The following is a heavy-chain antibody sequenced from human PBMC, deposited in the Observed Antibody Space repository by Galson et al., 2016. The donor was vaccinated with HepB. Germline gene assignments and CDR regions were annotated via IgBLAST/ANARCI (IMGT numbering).Heavy chain of an antibody. CDR1: GLTFRSYA. CDR3: ARDADIVKVPAAIRADY. V-gene: IGHV3-30*04. Sequence: SLRLSCAASGLTFRSYAMHWVRQAPGKGLAWVAVISYDGSNKYYADSVKGRFTISRDNSKNTLYLQMTRRRANDTAVYYCARDADIVKVPAAIRADYWGQGTLVTVSS. J-gene: IGHJ4*02. CDR2: ISYDGSNK. D-gene: IGHD2-2*02.